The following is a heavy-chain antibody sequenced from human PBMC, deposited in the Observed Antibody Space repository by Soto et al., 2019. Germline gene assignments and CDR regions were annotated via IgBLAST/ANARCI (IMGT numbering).Heavy chain of an antibody. CDR1: GGSFSGYY. V-gene: IGHV4-34*01. CDR2: INHSGSN. Sequence: PSETLSLTCAVYGGSFSGYYWSWIRQPPGKGLEWIGEINHSGSNNYNPSLKSRVTRSVDTSKNQCYLKLSSVTAADTAVYYCARGKLSDYVWGSYHYHFDYWGQGTVVTVSS. D-gene: IGHD3-16*02. CDR3: ARGKLSDYVWGSYHYHFDY. J-gene: IGHJ4*02.